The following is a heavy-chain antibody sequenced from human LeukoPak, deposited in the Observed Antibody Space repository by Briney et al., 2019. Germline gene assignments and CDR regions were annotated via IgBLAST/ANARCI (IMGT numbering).Heavy chain of an antibody. CDR2: ISYDGSNK. CDR1: GFTFSSYA. Sequence: GRSLRLSCAASGFTFSSYAMHWVRQAPGKGLEWVAVISYDGSNKYYADSVKGRFTISRDNSKNTLYLQMNSLRAEDTAVYYCARSLQQLDYYFDYWGQGTLVTVST. CDR3: ARSLQQLDYYFDY. J-gene: IGHJ4*02. V-gene: IGHV3-30-3*01. D-gene: IGHD6-13*01.